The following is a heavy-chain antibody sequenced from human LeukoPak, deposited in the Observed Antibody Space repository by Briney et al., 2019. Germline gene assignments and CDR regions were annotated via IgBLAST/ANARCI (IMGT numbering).Heavy chain of an antibody. CDR3: ARDNHIAFDI. V-gene: IGHV1-18*01. J-gene: IGHJ3*02. CDR1: GYTFTSYG. D-gene: IGHD1-14*01. CDR2: ISAYNGNT. Sequence: ASVTVSCTASGYTFTSYGISWVRQAPGQGLEWMGWISAYNGNTNYAQKLQGRVTTTTDTSTSTAYMELRSLRSDDTAVNYCARDNHIAFDIWGQGTMVTVSS.